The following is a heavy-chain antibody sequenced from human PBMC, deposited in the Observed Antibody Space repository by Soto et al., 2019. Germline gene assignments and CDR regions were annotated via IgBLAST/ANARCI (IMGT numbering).Heavy chain of an antibody. V-gene: IGHV3-66*01. J-gene: IGHJ6*02. CDR3: ARGRTRWSYYSMDV. D-gene: IGHD2-2*01. Sequence: EVQLVESGGGLVQPGGSLRLSCAASGFTVSSNYMSWVRQAPGKGLEWVSVIYSGGSTYYADSVKGRFTISRDNSKNTLYLQMNSLRAEDTAVYYCARGRTRWSYYSMDVWGQGTTVTVSS. CDR2: IYSGGST. CDR1: GFTVSSNY.